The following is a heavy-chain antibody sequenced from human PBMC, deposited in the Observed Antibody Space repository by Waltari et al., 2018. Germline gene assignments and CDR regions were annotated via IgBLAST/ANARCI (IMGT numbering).Heavy chain of an antibody. CDR3: ASSKYGVRYGEPDY. Sequence: QVQLVQSGAEVKKPGSSVKVSCKASGGTFSSYAISWVRQAPGQGLEWMGGSIPIFGTANYAQKFQGRVTITADESTSTAYMELSSLRSEDTAVYYCASSKYGVRYGEPDYWGQGTLVTVSS. D-gene: IGHD2-8*01. CDR1: GGTFSSYA. V-gene: IGHV1-69*01. J-gene: IGHJ4*02. CDR2: SIPIFGTA.